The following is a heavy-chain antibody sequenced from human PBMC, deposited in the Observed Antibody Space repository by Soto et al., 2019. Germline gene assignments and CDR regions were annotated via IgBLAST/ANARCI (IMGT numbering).Heavy chain of an antibody. CDR2: IYYSGST. CDR1: GGCMSSGGYY. D-gene: IGHD2-8*01. J-gene: IGHJ5*02. V-gene: IGHV4-31*03. CDR3: ASRYCTNGVCYGVDWFDP. Sequence: TLSLACTVSGGCMSSGGYYWSWIRKNPGKGLEWIGYIYYSGSTYYNPSLKSRVTISVDTSKNQFSLKLSSVTAADTAVYYCASRYCTNGVCYGVDWFDPWGQGTLVTVSS.